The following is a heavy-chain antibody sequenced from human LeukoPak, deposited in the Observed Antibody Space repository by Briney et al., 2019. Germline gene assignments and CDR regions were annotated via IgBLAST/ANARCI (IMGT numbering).Heavy chain of an antibody. D-gene: IGHD2-8*02. Sequence: GGSLRLSCAASGFTFSSYGMHWVRQAPGKGLEWVAFIRYDGSNKYYADSVRGRFTISRDNSKSTLSLQMNSLRAEDTAIYYCATYRQVLLPFESWGQGTLVTVSS. J-gene: IGHJ4*02. CDR3: ATYRQVLLPFES. CDR1: GFTFSSYG. CDR2: IRYDGSNK. V-gene: IGHV3-30*02.